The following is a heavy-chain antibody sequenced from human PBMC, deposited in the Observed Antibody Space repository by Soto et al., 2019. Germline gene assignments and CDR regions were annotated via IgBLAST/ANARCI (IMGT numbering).Heavy chain of an antibody. V-gene: IGHV3-48*01. CDR3: VRDLLWFGEFDAFDI. D-gene: IGHD3-10*01. Sequence: GGSLRLSCAASGFTFSSYSMNWVRQAPGKGLEWVSYISSSSSTIYYADSVKGRFTISRDNAKNSLYLQMNSLRAEDTAVYYCVRDLLWFGEFDAFDIWGQGTMVTVSS. CDR2: ISSSSSTI. J-gene: IGHJ3*02. CDR1: GFTFSSYS.